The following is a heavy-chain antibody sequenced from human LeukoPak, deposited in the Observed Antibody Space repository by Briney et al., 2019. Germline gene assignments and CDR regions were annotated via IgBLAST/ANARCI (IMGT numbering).Heavy chain of an antibody. CDR1: GFTFTTYA. Sequence: GGSLRLSCAASGFTFTTYAIHWVRQAPGKGLEWVSYISSSSSTIYYADSVKGRFTISRDNAKNSLYLQMNSLRAEDTAVYYCARAIGGYFDYWGQGTLVTVSS. V-gene: IGHV3-48*04. D-gene: IGHD3-3*01. CDR3: ARAIGGYFDY. CDR2: ISSSSSTI. J-gene: IGHJ4*02.